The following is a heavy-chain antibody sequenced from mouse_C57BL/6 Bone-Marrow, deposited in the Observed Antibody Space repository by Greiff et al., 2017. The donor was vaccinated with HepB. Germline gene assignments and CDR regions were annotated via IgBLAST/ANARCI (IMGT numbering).Heavy chain of an antibody. V-gene: IGHV1-55*01. J-gene: IGHJ2*01. CDR3: ARGVYYDYGGSTNNCDY. Sequence: QVQLQQPGAELVKPGASVKMSCKASGYTFTSYWITWVKQRPGQGLEWIGDIYPGSGSTNYNEKFKSKATLTVDTSSSTAYMQLSSLTSEDSAVYYCARGVYYDYGGSTNNCDYWGQGTTLTVSS. CDR1: GYTFTSYW. D-gene: IGHD2-4*01. CDR2: IYPGSGST.